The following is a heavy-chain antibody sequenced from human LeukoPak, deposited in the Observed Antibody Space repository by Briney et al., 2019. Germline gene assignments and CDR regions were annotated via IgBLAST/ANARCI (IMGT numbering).Heavy chain of an antibody. D-gene: IGHD3-3*01. V-gene: IGHV3-30*02. CDR3: AKDGRGVSGAFDI. CDR1: GFTFSSYG. Sequence: GGSLTLSCAASGFTFSSYGMHWVRQAPGKGLEWVAFIRYDGSNKYYADSVKGRFTISRDNSKNTLYLQMNSLRAEDTAVYYCAKDGRGVSGAFDICGQGTMVTVSS. J-gene: IGHJ3*02. CDR2: IRYDGSNK.